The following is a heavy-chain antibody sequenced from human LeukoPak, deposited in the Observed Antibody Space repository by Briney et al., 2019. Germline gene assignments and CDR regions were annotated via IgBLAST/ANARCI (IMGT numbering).Heavy chain of an antibody. J-gene: IGHJ4*02. CDR3: AAQWLRFLDY. D-gene: IGHD5-12*01. CDR2: ISSSGSTI. V-gene: IGHV3-11*01. Sequence: GGSLRLSCAASGFTFSDYYMSWIRQAPGKGLEWVSYISSSGSTIYYADSVKGRFTISRDSAKNSVYLYMNSLRAEDTAVYYCAAQWLRFLDYWGQGTLVTVSS. CDR1: GFTFSDYY.